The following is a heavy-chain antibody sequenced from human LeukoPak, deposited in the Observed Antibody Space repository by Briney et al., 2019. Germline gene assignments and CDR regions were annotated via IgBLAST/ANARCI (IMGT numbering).Heavy chain of an antibody. J-gene: IGHJ5*02. CDR3: ARGRPSLTTYYYGSGSYLRGNAGWFDP. Sequence: SETLSLTCAVYGGSFSGYYWSWIRQPPGKGLEWIGETNHSGSTNYNPSLKSRVTISVDTSKNQFSLKLSSVTAADTAVYYCARGRPSLTTYYYGSGSYLRGNAGWFDPWGQGTLVTVSS. D-gene: IGHD3-10*01. CDR2: TNHSGST. V-gene: IGHV4-34*01. CDR1: GGSFSGYY.